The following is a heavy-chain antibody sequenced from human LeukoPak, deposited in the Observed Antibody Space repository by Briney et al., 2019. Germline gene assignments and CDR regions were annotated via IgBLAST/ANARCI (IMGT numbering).Heavy chain of an antibody. V-gene: IGHV3-7*01. D-gene: IGHD6-6*01. CDR1: GFTFSSYW. J-gene: IGHJ4*02. CDR2: IKQDGSEK. Sequence: GGSLRLSCAASGFTFSSYWMSWIRQGPGKGLELVANIKQDGSEKYYVDSVKGRFTISRDNAKNSLYLQMNSLRAEDTAVYYCVRYSSSGTGFDYWGQGTLVTVSS. CDR3: VRYSSSGTGFDY.